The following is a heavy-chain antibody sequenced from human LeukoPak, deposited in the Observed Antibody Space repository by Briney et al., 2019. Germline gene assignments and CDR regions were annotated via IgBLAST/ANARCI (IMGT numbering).Heavy chain of an antibody. CDR2: MYHSGSA. CDR1: GGSFSSFY. V-gene: IGHV4-59*08. CDR3: ASARDFGWEGIWN. D-gene: IGHD6-19*01. Sequence: SETLSLTCSVSGGSFSSFYWSWIRQPPGKGLEWIGSMYHSGSANYNPSLKSRVTISVDTSKNQFSLKLSSVTAADTAVYYCASARDFGWEGIWNWGLGTLVTVSS. J-gene: IGHJ4*02.